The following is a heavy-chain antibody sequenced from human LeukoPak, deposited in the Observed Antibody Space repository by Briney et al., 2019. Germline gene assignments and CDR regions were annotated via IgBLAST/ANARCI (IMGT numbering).Heavy chain of an antibody. V-gene: IGHV1-2*02. CDR3: ARERGVPPICTSCYGVRMDY. Sequence: ASVKVSCKASGYTFTGYYMHWVRQAPGQGLEWMGWINPNSGGTNYAQKFQGRVTMTRDTSISTAYMELSRLRSDDTAVYYCARERGVPPICTSCYGVRMDYWGQGTLVTVSS. CDR1: GYTFTGYY. J-gene: IGHJ4*02. CDR2: INPNSGGT. D-gene: IGHD2-2*01.